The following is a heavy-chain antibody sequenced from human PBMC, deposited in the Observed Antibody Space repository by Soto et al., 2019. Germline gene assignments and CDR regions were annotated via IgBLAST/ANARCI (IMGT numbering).Heavy chain of an antibody. CDR1: GYAFTSYA. V-gene: IGHV1-3*01. Sequence: ASVKVSWKAAGYAFTSYAMHWVRQAPGQRLEWMGWINAGNGNTKYSQKFQGRVTITRDTSASTAYMELSSLRSEDTAVYYCARDRHGDYYYYYYGMDVWGQGTTVTVPS. CDR2: INAGNGNT. D-gene: IGHD4-17*01. J-gene: IGHJ6*02. CDR3: ARDRHGDYYYYYYGMDV.